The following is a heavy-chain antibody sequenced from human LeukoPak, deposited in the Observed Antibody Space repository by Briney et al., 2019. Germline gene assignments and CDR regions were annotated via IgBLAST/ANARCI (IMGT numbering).Heavy chain of an antibody. CDR2: ISSSGSTI. CDR1: GFTFGDYY. J-gene: IGHJ4*02. CDR3: AKDLLWDSSSWTFDY. V-gene: IGHV3-11*04. D-gene: IGHD6-6*01. Sequence: GGSLRLSCAASGFTFGDYYMSWIRQAPGKGLEWVSYISSSGSTIYYADSVKGRFTISRDNAKNSLYLQMNSLRAEDTAVYYCAKDLLWDSSSWTFDYWGQGTLVTVSS.